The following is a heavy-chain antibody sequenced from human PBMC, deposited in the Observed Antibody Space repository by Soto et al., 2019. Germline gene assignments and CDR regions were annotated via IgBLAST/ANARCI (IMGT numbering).Heavy chain of an antibody. V-gene: IGHV3-23*01. CDR2: ISGSDDST. J-gene: IGHJ4*02. D-gene: IGHD6-6*01. Sequence: EVQLLESGGGLVQPGESLRLSCAASGFTFSSYAMSWVRQAPGKGLAWVSVISGSDDSTYYADSVKGRFPISRDNSKNTLYLQMNSLRAEDTAVYYCAKRSSSSTFDYWGQGTLVTVSS. CDR3: AKRSSSSTFDY. CDR1: GFTFSSYA.